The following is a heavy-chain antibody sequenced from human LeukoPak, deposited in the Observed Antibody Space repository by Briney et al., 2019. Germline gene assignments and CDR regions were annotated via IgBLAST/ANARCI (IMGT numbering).Heavy chain of an antibody. CDR3: ARESRYTSGWAFDY. CDR2: MSGTGGST. V-gene: IGHV3-23*01. D-gene: IGHD6-19*01. Sequence: GGSLRLSCAASGFTFSSHAMCWVRQAPGKGLEWVSAMSGTGGSTHYADSVKGRFTISRDNSENTLYLQMNSLRAEDTAIYYCARESRYTSGWAFDYWGQGTLGTVSS. J-gene: IGHJ4*02. CDR1: GFTFSSHA.